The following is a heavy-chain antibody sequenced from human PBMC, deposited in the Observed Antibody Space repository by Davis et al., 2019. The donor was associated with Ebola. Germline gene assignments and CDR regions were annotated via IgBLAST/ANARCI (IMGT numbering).Heavy chain of an antibody. D-gene: IGHD2-2*01. CDR1: GFTFSNAW. Sequence: GESLKISCAASGFTFSNAWMSWVRQAPGKGLEWVANIKQDGSEKYYVDSVKGRFTISRDNAKNTLYLQMNSLRAEDTAVYYCARGDIVVVPAAYYYYGMDVWGQGTTVTVSS. J-gene: IGHJ6*02. V-gene: IGHV3-7*01. CDR2: IKQDGSEK. CDR3: ARGDIVVVPAAYYYYGMDV.